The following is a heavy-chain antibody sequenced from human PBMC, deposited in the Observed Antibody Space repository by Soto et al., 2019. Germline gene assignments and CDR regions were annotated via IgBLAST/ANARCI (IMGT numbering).Heavy chain of an antibody. J-gene: IGHJ3*01. CDR2: IYYRGST. V-gene: IGHV4-39*01. CDR3: ARLGRQGYCTGGGCSSGAFDV. CDR1: GDSISSSSYY. D-gene: IGHD2-15*01. Sequence: SETLSLTCSVSGDSISSSSYYWDWLRQPPGKGLEWIGTIYYRGSTYYNPSLQSRVTMSVDTSRNQFSLSLSSVTAADTAVYYCARLGRQGYCTGGGCSSGAFDVWGQGTMVTVSS.